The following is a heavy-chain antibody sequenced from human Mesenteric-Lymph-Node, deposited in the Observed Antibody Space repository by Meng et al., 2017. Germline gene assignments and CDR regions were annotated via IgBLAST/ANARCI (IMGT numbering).Heavy chain of an antibody. J-gene: IGHJ4*02. CDR2: IRSKAYGGTT. Sequence: GGSLRLSCTASGFTFGDYAMSWFRQAPGKGLEWVGFIRSKAYGGTTEYAASVKGRFTISRDDSKSIAYLQMNSLKTEDTAVYYCTRGYYYDSSGYYLRIFDYWGQGTLVTVSS. CDR3: TRGYYYDSSGYYLRIFDY. CDR1: GFTFGDYA. V-gene: IGHV3-49*03. D-gene: IGHD3-22*01.